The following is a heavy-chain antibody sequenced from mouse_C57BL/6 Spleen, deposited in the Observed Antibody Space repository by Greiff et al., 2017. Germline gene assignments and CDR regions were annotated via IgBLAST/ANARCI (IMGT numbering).Heavy chain of an antibody. CDR3: ARGPFAY. J-gene: IGHJ3*01. Sequence: EVKVVESGGGLVKPGGSLKLSCAASGFTFSSYAMSWVRQTPEKRLEWVATISDGGSYTYYPDNVKGRFTISRDHAKNNLYLQMSHLKSEDTAMYYCARGPFAYWGQGTLVTVAA. CDR2: ISDGGSYT. CDR1: GFTFSSYA. V-gene: IGHV5-4*03.